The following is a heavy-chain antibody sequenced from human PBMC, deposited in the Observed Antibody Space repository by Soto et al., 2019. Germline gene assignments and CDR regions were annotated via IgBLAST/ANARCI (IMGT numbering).Heavy chain of an antibody. J-gene: IGHJ6*02. V-gene: IGHV3-33*01. CDR2: IWYDGSNK. D-gene: IGHD6-19*01. Sequence: GGSLRLSCAASGFTFSSYGMHWVRQAPGKGLEWVAVIWYDGSNKYYADSVKGRFTISRDNSKNTLYLQMNSLRAEDTAVYYCAREFDSSGWYMLYGMDVWGQGTTVTVSS. CDR3: AREFDSSGWYMLYGMDV. CDR1: GFTFSSYG.